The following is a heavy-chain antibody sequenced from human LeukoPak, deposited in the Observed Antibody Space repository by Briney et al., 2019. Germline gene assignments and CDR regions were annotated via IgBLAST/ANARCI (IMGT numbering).Heavy chain of an antibody. V-gene: IGHV1-2*02. CDR1: GYTFTGYY. Sequence: ASVQVSCKASGYTFTGYYLHWVRQAPGQGLEWMGWINPDNGVTNYAQKFQGRVTLTRDTSIRTAYMELSRLRPDDTAVYYCARDEGVCSGGSCADSWGQGTLVTVSS. CDR3: ARDEGVCSGGSCADS. CDR2: INPDNGVT. J-gene: IGHJ5*01. D-gene: IGHD2-15*01.